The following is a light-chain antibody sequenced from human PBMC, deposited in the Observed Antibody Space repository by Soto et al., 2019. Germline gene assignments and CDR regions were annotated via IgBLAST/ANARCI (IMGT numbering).Light chain of an antibody. V-gene: IGLV1-40*01. J-gene: IGLJ1*01. CDR1: SSNIGAGYD. CDR2: GNS. Sequence: QSVLTQPPSVSGAPGQRGTISCTGSSSNIGAGYDVHWYQQLPGTAPKLLIYGNSNRPSGVPDRFSGSKSGTSASLAITGLQAEDEADYYCQSYDSSLSGYVFGTGTKLNVL. CDR3: QSYDSSLSGYV.